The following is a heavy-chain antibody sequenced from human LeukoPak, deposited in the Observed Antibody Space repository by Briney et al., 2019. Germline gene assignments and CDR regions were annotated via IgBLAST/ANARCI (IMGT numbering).Heavy chain of an antibody. CDR2: IHPNSGVT. CDR1: GYTFTDYY. J-gene: IGHJ4*02. V-gene: IGHV1-2*02. Sequence: ASVKVSCKASGYTFTDYYIHWVRQAPGQGPEWLGWIHPNSGVTNYVQKFQGRVTMTTDTSISTAYMELSRLTSDDTAVYYCASAYLDFWGQGTLVTVSS. CDR3: ASAYLDF.